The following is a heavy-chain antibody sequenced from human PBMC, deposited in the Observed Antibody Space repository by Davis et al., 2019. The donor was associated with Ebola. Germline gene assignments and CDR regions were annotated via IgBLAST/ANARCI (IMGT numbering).Heavy chain of an antibody. Sequence: KVSCKGSGYSFTSYWIGWVRQMPGKGLEWMGIIYPGDSDTRYSPSFQGQVTISADKSISTAYLQWSSLKASDTAMYYCARGGLMVAARGGWFDPWGQGTLVTVSS. CDR3: ARGGLMVAARGGWFDP. V-gene: IGHV5-51*01. CDR2: IYPGDSDT. CDR1: GYSFTSYW. D-gene: IGHD2-15*01. J-gene: IGHJ5*02.